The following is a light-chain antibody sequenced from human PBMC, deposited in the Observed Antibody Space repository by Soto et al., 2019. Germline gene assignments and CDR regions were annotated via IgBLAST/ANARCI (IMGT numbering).Light chain of an antibody. Sequence: EIVLTQSPCTLSLSPGERATLSCRASQSVSSSYLAWYQQKPGQAPRLLIYGASSRATGIPGRFSGSGSGTAFTLTISRLEPEDFADYYCQQYGSSHTFGQGTKLEIK. CDR2: GAS. V-gene: IGKV3-20*01. CDR1: QSVSSSY. J-gene: IGKJ2*01. CDR3: QQYGSSHT.